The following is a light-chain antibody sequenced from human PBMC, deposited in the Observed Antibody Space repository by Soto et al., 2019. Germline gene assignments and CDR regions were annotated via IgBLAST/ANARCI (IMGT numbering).Light chain of an antibody. CDR2: DDD. J-gene: IGLJ1*01. CDR3: GSWDSSLSAYV. V-gene: IGLV1-51*01. CDR1: SSNIGGNS. Sequence: QPVLTQPPSVSAAPGQKVTISCSGSSSNIGGNSVSWYQQLPGTAPKLLIYDDDKRPSGIPDRFSGSKSGTSATLGITGFQTGDEADYYCGSWDSSLSAYVFATGTKVTV.